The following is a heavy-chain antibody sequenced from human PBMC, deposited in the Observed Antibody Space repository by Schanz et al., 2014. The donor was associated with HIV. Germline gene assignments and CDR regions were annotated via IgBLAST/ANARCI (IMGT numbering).Heavy chain of an antibody. J-gene: IGHJ4*02. Sequence: VQLVESGGGVVQPGRSLRLSCAASGFTFSSYGMHWVRQAPGKGLEWVSSISSGSSYIYYADSVKGRFTISRDNTKNSVYLQMTSLRVDDTAVYFCARDGYNSMSRKDYYFDSWGQGTLVTVSS. CDR3: ARDGYNSMSRKDYYFDS. V-gene: IGHV3-21*01. D-gene: IGHD5-12*01. CDR2: ISSGSSYI. CDR1: GFTFSSYG.